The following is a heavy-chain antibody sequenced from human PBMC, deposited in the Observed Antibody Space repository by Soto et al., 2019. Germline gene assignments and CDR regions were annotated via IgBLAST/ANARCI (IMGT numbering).Heavy chain of an antibody. Sequence: QVQLVQSGAEVKKPGASVKVSCKAYGYTFTSYYIHCVRQAPGQGLEWMGVINPSGGSTSYAQKFQGRVTMTRDTSTSTVYMELSSLRSEDTAVYYCARVRGGELYDGMDVWGQGTTVTVSS. CDR2: INPSGGST. J-gene: IGHJ6*02. V-gene: IGHV1-46*01. D-gene: IGHD3-10*01. CDR3: ARVRGGELYDGMDV. CDR1: GYTFTSYY.